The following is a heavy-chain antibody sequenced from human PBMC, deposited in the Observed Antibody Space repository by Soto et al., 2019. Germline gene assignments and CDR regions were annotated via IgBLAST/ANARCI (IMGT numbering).Heavy chain of an antibody. J-gene: IGHJ4*02. CDR1: GYTFTSYA. V-gene: IGHV1-3*01. CDR2: INAGNGNT. D-gene: IGHD2-15*01. CDR3: ARGPGGPDGPGDY. Sequence: QVQLVQSGAEVKKPGASVKVSCKASGYTFTSYAMHWVRQAPGQRLEWMGWINAGNGNTKYSQKFQGRVTITRDTSASTADMELSSLRSEDTTVDYWARGPGGPDGPGDYWVQGTLVTVSS.